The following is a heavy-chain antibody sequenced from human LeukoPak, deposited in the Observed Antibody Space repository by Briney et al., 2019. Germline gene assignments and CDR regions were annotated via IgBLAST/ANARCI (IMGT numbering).Heavy chain of an antibody. V-gene: IGHV3-30*04. J-gene: IGHJ4*02. CDR1: GFTFSSYA. CDR3: ARDLNYDSSGLNDY. D-gene: IGHD3-22*01. CDR2: ISYDGSNK. Sequence: GGSLRLSCAASGFTFSSYAMHWARQAPGKGLEWVAVISYDGSNKYYADSVKGRFTISRDNSKNTLYPQMNSLRAEDTAVYYCARDLNYDSSGLNDYWGQGTLVTVSS.